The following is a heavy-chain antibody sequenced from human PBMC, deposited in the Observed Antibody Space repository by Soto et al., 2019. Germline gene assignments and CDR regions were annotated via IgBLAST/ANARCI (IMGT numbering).Heavy chain of an antibody. Sequence: QVQLQESGPGLVKPSETLSLTCTVSGGSISSYYWSWIRQPPGKGLEWIGYIYYSGSTNYNPSLTSRVTLSVDASRTQFSLKLSSVTAADTAVYYCARRYGGNFDYWGQGTLVTVSS. D-gene: IGHD3-16*01. CDR3: ARRYGGNFDY. V-gene: IGHV4-59*01. CDR1: GGSISSYY. J-gene: IGHJ4*02. CDR2: IYYSGST.